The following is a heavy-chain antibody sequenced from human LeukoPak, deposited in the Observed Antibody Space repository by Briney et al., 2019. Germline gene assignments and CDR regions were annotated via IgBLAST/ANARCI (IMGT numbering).Heavy chain of an antibody. J-gene: IGHJ4*02. V-gene: IGHV3-23*01. D-gene: IGHD2-15*01. Sequence: GGSLRLSCAASGFTLSSYAMSWVRQAPGKGLEWVSAISDTGNTYYADSVKGRSTISRDSSKNTLFLQMNRLRPEDAAVYYCAKAPVTTCRGAFCYPFDYWGLGTLVTVSS. CDR2: ISDTGNT. CDR3: AKAPVTTCRGAFCYPFDY. CDR1: GFTLSSYA.